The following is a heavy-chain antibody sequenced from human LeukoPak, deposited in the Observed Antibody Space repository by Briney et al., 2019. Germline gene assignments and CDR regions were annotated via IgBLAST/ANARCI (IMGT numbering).Heavy chain of an antibody. D-gene: IGHD3-10*01. J-gene: IGHJ3*02. V-gene: IGHV3-23*01. CDR1: GFTFSSYA. CDR2: FSGSGGRT. CDR3: AEDLWWFGEYDAFDI. Sequence: GGSLRLSCAAYGFTFSSYAMDWVRQAPGKGLGWVSPFSGSGGRTDYADCVKGRFIFSRDNYKNTLHLPMHRLRAEDTAVYHCAEDLWWFGEYDAFDIWGQGTMVTVSS.